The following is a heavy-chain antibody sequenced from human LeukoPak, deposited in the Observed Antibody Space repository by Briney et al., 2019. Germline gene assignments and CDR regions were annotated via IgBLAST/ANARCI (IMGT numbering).Heavy chain of an antibody. CDR1: GFTFSSYA. CDR3: ARDAYDSSGYYYDY. Sequence: RGGSLRLSCAASGFTFSSYAMHWVRQAPGKGLEWVAVISYDGSNKYYADSVKGRFTISRDNSKNTLYLQMNSLRAEDTAVYYCARDAYDSSGYYYDYWGQGTLVTVSS. CDR2: ISYDGSNK. D-gene: IGHD3-22*01. V-gene: IGHV3-30*01. J-gene: IGHJ4*02.